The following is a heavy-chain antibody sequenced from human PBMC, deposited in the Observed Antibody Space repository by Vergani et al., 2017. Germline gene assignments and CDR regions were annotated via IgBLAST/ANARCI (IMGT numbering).Heavy chain of an antibody. D-gene: IGHD2-2*01. Sequence: QVQLQESGPGLVKPSETLSLTCTVSGGSISSYYWSWIRQPAGKGLEWIGRIYTSGSTNYNPSLKSRVTMSVDTSKNQFSLKLSSVTAADTAVYYCARGRYGSSTSCPAAGFDPWGQGTLVTVSS. J-gene: IGHJ5*02. CDR1: GGSISSYY. CDR3: ARGRYGSSTSCPAAGFDP. V-gene: IGHV4-4*07. CDR2: IYTSGST.